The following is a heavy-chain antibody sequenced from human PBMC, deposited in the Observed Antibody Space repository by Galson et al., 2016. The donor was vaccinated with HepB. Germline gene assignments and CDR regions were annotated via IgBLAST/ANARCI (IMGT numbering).Heavy chain of an antibody. CDR1: GASINSGGHY. Sequence: TLSLTCTVSGASINSGGHYWSWIRQLPGRGLARIGYIPYSGNPHYNPSLKNPLAISADTPNNQFSLIVNTVTAADTAVYYCAIREITKYYFDYWGHGTLVTVSS. J-gene: IGHJ4*01. V-gene: IGHV4-31*01. CDR2: IPYSGNP. D-gene: IGHD1-20*01. CDR3: AIREITKYYFDY.